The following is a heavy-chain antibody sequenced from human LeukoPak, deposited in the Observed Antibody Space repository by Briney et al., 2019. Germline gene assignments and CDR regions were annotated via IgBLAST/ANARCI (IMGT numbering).Heavy chain of an antibody. V-gene: IGHV1-2*06. CDR3: ARQWLPNGYFDY. D-gene: IGHD6-19*01. CDR2: VNPNSGVT. J-gene: IGHJ4*02. Sequence: ASVKVSCKASGYTFTAYFMHWVRQAPGQGLEWMGRVNPNSGVTNSIQKFQGRVTMTRNTSISTAYMELSGLRSDDTAVYYCARQWLPNGYFDYWGQGTLVTVSS. CDR1: GYTFTAYF.